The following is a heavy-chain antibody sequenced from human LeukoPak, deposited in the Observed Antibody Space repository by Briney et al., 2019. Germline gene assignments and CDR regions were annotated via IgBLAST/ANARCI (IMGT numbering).Heavy chain of an antibody. Sequence: GGSLRLSCAASGFTFSGYSMNWVRQAPGKGLEWVSSISSSSSYIYYADSVKGRFTISRDNAKNSLYLQMNSLRAEDTAVYYCARVPAAIEYYFDYWGQGTLVTVSS. CDR3: ARVPAAIEYYFDY. CDR1: GFTFSGYS. D-gene: IGHD2-2*01. CDR2: ISSSSSYI. J-gene: IGHJ4*02. V-gene: IGHV3-21*01.